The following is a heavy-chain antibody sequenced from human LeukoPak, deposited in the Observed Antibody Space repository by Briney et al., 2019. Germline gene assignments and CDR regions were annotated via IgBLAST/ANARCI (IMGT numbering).Heavy chain of an antibody. Sequence: PGGSLRLSCVASGFTFSSYAMSWVRQAPGKGLEWVAVIWYDGSNKYYADSVKGRFTISRDNSKNTLYLQMDSLRAEDTAVYYSARDPGVRWLVGFDYWGQGTLVTVSS. V-gene: IGHV3-33*08. CDR3: ARDPGVRWLVGFDY. CDR2: IWYDGSNK. D-gene: IGHD6-19*01. CDR1: GFTFSSYA. J-gene: IGHJ4*02.